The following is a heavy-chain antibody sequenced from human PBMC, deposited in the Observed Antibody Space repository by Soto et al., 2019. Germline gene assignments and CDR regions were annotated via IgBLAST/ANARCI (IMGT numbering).Heavy chain of an antibody. CDR1: VLTFTNYG. V-gene: IGHV1-3*01. CDR2: MNAGNGNT. D-gene: IGHD6-13*01. J-gene: IGHJ6*02. CDR3: ARDRSSSNYYYYYGMDV. Sequence: ASLKVSCKACVLTFTNYGLHWVRQTPGQRLEWMGWMNAGNGNTKYSRNFQGRVTITRDTSASTAYMELSSLRSEDTAVYYCARDRSSSNYYYYYGMDVWGQGTPVTVSS.